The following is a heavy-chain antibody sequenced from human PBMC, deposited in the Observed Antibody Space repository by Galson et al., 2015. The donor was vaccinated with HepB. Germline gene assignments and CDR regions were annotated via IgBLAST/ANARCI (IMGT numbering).Heavy chain of an antibody. Sequence: SLRLSCAASGFTVSSNYMSWVRQAPGKGLEWVSVIYSGTSTYYADSVTGRFTISRDNSKNKMYLQMNSLGAEDTAVYYCARPKDVGSGWSRVEWYFDLWGRGTLVTVSS. V-gene: IGHV3-53*01. J-gene: IGHJ2*01. CDR3: ARPKDVGSGWSRVEWYFDL. CDR2: IYSGTST. D-gene: IGHD6-19*01. CDR1: GFTVSSNY.